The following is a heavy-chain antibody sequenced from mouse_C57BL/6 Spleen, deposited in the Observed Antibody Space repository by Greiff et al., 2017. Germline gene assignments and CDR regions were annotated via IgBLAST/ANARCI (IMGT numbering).Heavy chain of an antibody. CDR2: IDPENGDT. Sequence: VQLQQSGAELVRPGASVKLSCTASGFNIKDDYMPWVKQRPEQGLEWIGWIDPENGDTEYASKFQGKATITADTSSNTAYLQLSSLTSEDTAVYYCTEGTGKDFDDWGQGTTLTVSS. V-gene: IGHV14-4*01. CDR3: TEGTGKDFDD. J-gene: IGHJ2*01. CDR1: GFNIKDDY. D-gene: IGHD4-1*01.